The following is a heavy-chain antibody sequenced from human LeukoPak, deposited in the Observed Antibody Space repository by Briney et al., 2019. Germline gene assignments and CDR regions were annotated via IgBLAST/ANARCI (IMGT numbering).Heavy chain of an antibody. D-gene: IGHD6-13*01. J-gene: IGHJ6*01. Sequence: SVKVSCKASGGTFSIYAISWVRQAPGQGLEWMGGIIPIFGTANYAQKFQGRVTITADESTSTAYMELSSLRSEDTAVYYCASFIAAADPPYYYYGMDVWGQGTTVTVSS. CDR2: IIPIFGTA. V-gene: IGHV1-69*13. CDR1: GGTFSIYA. CDR3: ASFIAAADPPYYYYGMDV.